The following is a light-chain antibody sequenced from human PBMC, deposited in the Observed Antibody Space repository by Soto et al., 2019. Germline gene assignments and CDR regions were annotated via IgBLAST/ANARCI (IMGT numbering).Light chain of an antibody. CDR2: RNN. J-gene: IGLJ3*02. CDR3: QAYDYSLTAFV. CDR1: SSNIGTNY. V-gene: IGLV1-47*01. Sequence: QSVLTQPPSASGTPGQRVTISCSGSSSNIGTNYVYWYQHLPGTAPKLLIYRNNQRPSGVPDRFSGSKSGTSASLAISGLRSEDEADYYCQAYDYSLTAFVFGGGTKLTVL.